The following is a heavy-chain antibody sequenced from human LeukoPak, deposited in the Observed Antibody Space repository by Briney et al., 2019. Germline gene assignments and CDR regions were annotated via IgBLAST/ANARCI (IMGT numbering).Heavy chain of an antibody. CDR2: FYHGGST. J-gene: IGHJ4*02. CDR3: ARGVYPSQLDY. CDR1: GYSISTGYY. V-gene: IGHV4-38-2*02. Sequence: SETLSLTCTVSGYSISTGYYWDWIRQPPGKGLEWIGTFYHGGSTYYNPSLKSRVTISVDTSKNQFSLKLSSVTAADTAVYYCARGVYPSQLDYWGQGTLSPSPQ. D-gene: IGHD5/OR15-5a*01.